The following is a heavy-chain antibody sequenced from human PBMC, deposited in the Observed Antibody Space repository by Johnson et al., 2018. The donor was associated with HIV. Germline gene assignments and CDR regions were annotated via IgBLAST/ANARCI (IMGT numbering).Heavy chain of an antibody. V-gene: IGHV3-30*14. J-gene: IGHJ3*02. D-gene: IGHD6-13*01. CDR2: ISYDGSNK. Sequence: QVQLVESGGGVVQPGRSLRLSCAASGFTFSSYAMHWVRQAPGKGLEWVAVISYDGSNKYYADSVKGRFIISRDNSKNTLYLQMNSLRAEDTAVYYCAKDGGYSSSYAFDIWGQGTMVTVSS. CDR1: GFTFSSYA. CDR3: AKDGGYSSSYAFDI.